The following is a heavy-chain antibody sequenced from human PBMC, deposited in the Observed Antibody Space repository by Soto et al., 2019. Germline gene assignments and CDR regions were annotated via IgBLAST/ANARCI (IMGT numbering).Heavy chain of an antibody. D-gene: IGHD2-8*01. CDR1: GDSSRSYC. CDR3: ASSKMGLISVLET. Sequence: SETLSVTWNVSGDSSRSYCWSWIGQPPGKGLEWIGYIPYSGGPTYNPSLKSRVTISIDTSKKQFSLKMTSVTAADTAVYYCASSKMGLISVLETWGQGTLVTVSS. J-gene: IGHJ5*02. V-gene: IGHV4-59*01. CDR2: IPYSGGP.